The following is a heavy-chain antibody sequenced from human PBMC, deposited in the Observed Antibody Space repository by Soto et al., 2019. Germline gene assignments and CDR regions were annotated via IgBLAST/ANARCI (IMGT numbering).Heavy chain of an antibody. D-gene: IGHD2-15*01. CDR1: GFTFSGYG. CDR3: ARSIGGSSYYPPDY. V-gene: IGHV3-30*03. CDR2: LANDGSYQ. Sequence: QVQLVESGGGVVQPGGSLRLSCAASGFTFSGYGMHWVRQSPGEGLEWVAILANDGSYQYYAESVKGRFTISRDNSKNTLYLQMDSLRPEDTAVYYCARSIGGSSYYPPDYWGQGTPGHRLL. J-gene: IGHJ4*02.